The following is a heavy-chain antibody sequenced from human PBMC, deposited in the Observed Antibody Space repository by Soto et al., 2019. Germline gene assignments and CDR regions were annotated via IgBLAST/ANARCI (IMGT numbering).Heavy chain of an antibody. CDR3: ARQKWEQPKWFDP. V-gene: IGHV4-39*01. Sequence: QLQLQESGPGLVKPSETLSLTCSLSGGSISSTFYYWGWIRQPPGKGLEWIGSIYYSGTTFYNASPKGRVTISVDTSKNQFSLRLTSVPATDTAVYFCARQKWEQPKWFDPWGQGTLVTVSS. CDR1: GGSISSTFYY. D-gene: IGHD1-26*01. CDR2: IYYSGTT. J-gene: IGHJ5*02.